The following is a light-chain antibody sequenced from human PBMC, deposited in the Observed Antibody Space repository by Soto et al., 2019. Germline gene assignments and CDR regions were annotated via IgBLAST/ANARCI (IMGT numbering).Light chain of an antibody. CDR1: SSDVGGYDY. V-gene: IGLV2-14*01. CDR3: SSYTTTSTYV. J-gene: IGLJ1*01. Sequence: QSALTQPASVSGSPGQSITISCTGTSSDVGGYDYVSWYQQHPGKAPKFIIYEVTNRPSGVSHRFSGSKSGNTASLTISGLQAEDEADYYCSSYTTTSTYVFGTGTKLTV. CDR2: EVT.